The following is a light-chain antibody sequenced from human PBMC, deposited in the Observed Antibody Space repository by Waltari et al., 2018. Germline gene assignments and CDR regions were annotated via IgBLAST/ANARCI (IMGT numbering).Light chain of an antibody. CDR1: SSDIGGYNY. V-gene: IGLV2-11*01. Sequence: QAALTQPPSVSGSPGQSVTISCTGTSSDIGGYNYVSWYQQHPGKAPKLRMYDVSKRPSGVSDRFSGSKSGNTASLTISGLQAEHEADYYCSSYAGSNTFLFGGGTRLTVL. CDR2: DVS. CDR3: SSYAGSNTFL. J-gene: IGLJ2*01.